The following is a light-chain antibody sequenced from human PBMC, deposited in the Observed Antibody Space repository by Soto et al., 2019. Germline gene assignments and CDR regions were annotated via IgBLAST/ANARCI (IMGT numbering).Light chain of an antibody. V-gene: IGLV2-14*01. J-gene: IGLJ2*01. CDR1: SSDVGGYAY. CDR3: QSYDDNIVV. CDR2: EVS. Sequence: QSALTQPASVSGSPGQSITITCTGTSSDVGGYAYVSWYQQYPGKAPKLVISEVSNRPSGISHRFSGSRSGNTASLTISGLQAEDEADYYCQSYDDNIVVFGGGTKLTVL.